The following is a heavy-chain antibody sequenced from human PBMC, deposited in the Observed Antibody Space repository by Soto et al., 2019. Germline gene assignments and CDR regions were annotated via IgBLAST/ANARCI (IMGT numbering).Heavy chain of an antibody. CDR3: ARGAIGGSAFRGFCDF. CDR2: IWCYGSYS. V-gene: IGHV3-33*08. Sequence: QEQLVESGGGVAQPGASLRLSCAASGSTFSGYGMNWVRQAPGKGLEWVAVIWCYGSYSYYADSVKDRFTISRDNSQNMLYLEMDSVRAENTAVYYCARGAIGGSAFRGFCDFWGRGTLVTVTS. CDR1: GSTFSGYG. J-gene: IGHJ4*02. D-gene: IGHD2-15*01.